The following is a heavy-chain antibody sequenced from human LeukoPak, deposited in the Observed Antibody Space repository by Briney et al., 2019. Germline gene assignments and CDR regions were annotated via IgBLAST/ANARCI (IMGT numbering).Heavy chain of an antibody. V-gene: IGHV3-11*01. Sequence: GGSLRLSCAASGFAFGDYYMNWIRQAPGKGLEWVSYISNSGSSAYYTDSVKGRFTISRDNARNSLFLQMNSLRAEDTAVYYCARSIDYDPGGFDPWGQGTLVTVSS. CDR1: GFAFGDYY. J-gene: IGHJ5*02. CDR3: ARSIDYDPGGFDP. D-gene: IGHD4-17*01. CDR2: ISNSGSSA.